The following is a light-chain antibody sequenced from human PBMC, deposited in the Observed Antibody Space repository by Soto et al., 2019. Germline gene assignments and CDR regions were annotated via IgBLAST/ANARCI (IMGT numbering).Light chain of an antibody. Sequence: EKVMTQSPATLSVSPGERATLSCRASQSVSSNLAWYQQKPGQAPRLLIYGASTRATGIPARFSGSGSGTEFTLTISSLQSEDFALYYCQQYNSLSPGYTFGQGTKLEIK. V-gene: IGKV3-15*01. J-gene: IGKJ2*01. CDR3: QQYNSLSPGYT. CDR2: GAS. CDR1: QSVSSN.